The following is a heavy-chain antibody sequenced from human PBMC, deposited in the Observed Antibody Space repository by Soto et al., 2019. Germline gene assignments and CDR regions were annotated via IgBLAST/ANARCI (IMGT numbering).Heavy chain of an antibody. CDR1: GFTVSSNY. J-gene: IGHJ3*02. CDR2: IYSGGST. Sequence: EVQLVESGGGLIQPGGSLRLSCAASGFTVSSNYMSWVRQAPGKGLEWVSVIYSGGSTYYADSVKGRFTISRDNSKNTLHLQMNSLRAEDTAVYYCARLTTGSSLAFDIWGQGTMVTVSS. D-gene: IGHD4-17*01. V-gene: IGHV3-53*01. CDR3: ARLTTGSSLAFDI.